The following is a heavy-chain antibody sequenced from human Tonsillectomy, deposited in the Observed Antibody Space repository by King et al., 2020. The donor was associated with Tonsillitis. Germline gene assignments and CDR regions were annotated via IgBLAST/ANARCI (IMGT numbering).Heavy chain of an antibody. J-gene: IGHJ6*02. D-gene: IGHD2-2*01. Sequence: VQLVESGGGLVKPGGSLRLSCAASGFTFSSYNMNWVRQAPGKGLEWVSFISSSSSYIYYADSVKGRFIISRDNAKNSLYLQMNSLRAEDTAVYYCASCRGTISYHYYGMDVWGQGTTVSVSS. V-gene: IGHV3-21*01. CDR1: GFTFSSYN. CDR2: ISSSSSYI. CDR3: ASCRGTISYHYYGMDV.